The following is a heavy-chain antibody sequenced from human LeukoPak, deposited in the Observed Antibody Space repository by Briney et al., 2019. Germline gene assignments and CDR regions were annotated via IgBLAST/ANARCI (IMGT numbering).Heavy chain of an antibody. CDR1: GFTFSSYG. D-gene: IGHD6-19*01. Sequence: QSGGSPRLSCAASGFTFSSYGMSWVRQAPGKGLEWVSAISGSGGSTYYADSVKGRFTISRDNSKNTLYLQMNSLRAEDTAVYYCAKSAVAATLYYFDYWGQGTLVTVSS. CDR2: ISGSGGST. J-gene: IGHJ4*02. V-gene: IGHV3-23*01. CDR3: AKSAVAATLYYFDY.